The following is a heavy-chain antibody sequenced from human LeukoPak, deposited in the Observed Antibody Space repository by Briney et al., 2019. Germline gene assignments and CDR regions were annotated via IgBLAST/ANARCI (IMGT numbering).Heavy chain of an antibody. V-gene: IGHV4-34*01. CDR1: GGSFSGYY. D-gene: IGHD7-27*01. J-gene: IGHJ3*02. Sequence: PSETLSLTCAVYGGSFSGYYWSWIRQPPGKGLEWIGEINHSGSTNYNPSLKSRVTISVDTSKSQFSLKLSSVTAADTAVYYCARATDWGFGDAFDIWGQGTMVTVSS. CDR3: ARATDWGFGDAFDI. CDR2: INHSGST.